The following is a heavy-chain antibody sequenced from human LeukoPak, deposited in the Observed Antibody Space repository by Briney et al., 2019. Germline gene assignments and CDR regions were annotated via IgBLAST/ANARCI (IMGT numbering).Heavy chain of an antibody. Sequence: GGSLGLSCAASGFTFSSYSMNWVRQAPGKGLEWVSSISSSSSYIYYADSVKGRFTISRDNAKNSLYLQMNSLRAEDTAVYYCARDGRSSTSCYDWGQGTLVTVSS. V-gene: IGHV3-21*01. D-gene: IGHD2-2*01. J-gene: IGHJ4*02. CDR2: ISSSSSYI. CDR1: GFTFSSYS. CDR3: ARDGRSSTSCYD.